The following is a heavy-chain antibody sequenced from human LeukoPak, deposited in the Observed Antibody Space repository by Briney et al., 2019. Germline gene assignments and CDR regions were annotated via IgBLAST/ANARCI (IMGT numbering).Heavy chain of an antibody. CDR2: ISSSSSYI. CDR1: GFTFSSYS. Sequence: GGSLRLSCAASGFTFSSYSMNWVRRAPGKGLEWVSSISSSSSYIYYADSVKGRFTISRDNAKNSLYLQMNSLRAEDTAVYHCAKEGIGPYFYWGQGTLVTVSS. V-gene: IGHV3-21*01. CDR3: AKEGIGPYFY. D-gene: IGHD2/OR15-2a*01. J-gene: IGHJ4*02.